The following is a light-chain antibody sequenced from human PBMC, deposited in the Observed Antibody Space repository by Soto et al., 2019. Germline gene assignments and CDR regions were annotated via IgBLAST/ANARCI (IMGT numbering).Light chain of an antibody. Sequence: EMWLTQSPATLSLSPGERATLSCRASQSVSSYLAWYQQKPGQAPRLLIYDASNRATGIPARFSGSGSGTDFTLTISSLEPEDFAVYYCQQRSNRATFGHGTKVDIK. J-gene: IGKJ1*01. CDR1: QSVSSY. CDR2: DAS. CDR3: QQRSNRAT. V-gene: IGKV3-11*01.